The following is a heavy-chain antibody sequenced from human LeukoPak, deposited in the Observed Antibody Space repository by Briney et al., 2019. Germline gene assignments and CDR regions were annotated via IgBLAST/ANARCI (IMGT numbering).Heavy chain of an antibody. V-gene: IGHV3-23*01. D-gene: IGHD3-10*01. Sequence: GGSLRLSCTASGFSFCSYAMTWVRQAPGKGLEWVSALSGTGGTRYYANSVKGRFTISRDNSKNTVYLQMNSLRADDTAVYYCAKDRIGAYYFFDSWGQGTLVTVSS. CDR3: AKDRIGAYYFFDS. CDR2: LSGTGGTR. CDR1: GFSFCSYA. J-gene: IGHJ4*02.